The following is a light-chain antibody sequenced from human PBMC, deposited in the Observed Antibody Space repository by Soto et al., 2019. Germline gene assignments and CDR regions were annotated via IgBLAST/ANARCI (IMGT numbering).Light chain of an antibody. Sequence: EIVLTQSPATLSLSPGERATLSCRASRSVGNNLAWYQKKPGQAPGLLIYAASTRATGIPARFSGSGSGTDFTLTISSLEPEDFAVYYCQQYNNWPPVTFGQGTTVEIK. CDR1: RSVGNN. J-gene: IGKJ1*01. CDR2: AAS. CDR3: QQYNNWPPVT. V-gene: IGKV3-11*01.